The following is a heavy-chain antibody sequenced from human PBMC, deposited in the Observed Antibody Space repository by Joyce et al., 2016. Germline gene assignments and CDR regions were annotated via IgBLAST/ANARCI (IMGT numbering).Heavy chain of an antibody. CDR3: ARTGGSYYDYYYYGLDV. Sequence: EVQLVESGGGLVQPGGSLRLSCTASGFTFSSYWMHWVRQVSGKGLVWVTHFGSDESSASYAGSVKGRFTISRDNAKNTLYLHMNSLRTEDTAVYYCARTGGSYYDYYYYGLDVWGQGTTVIVSS. CDR1: GFTFSSYW. D-gene: IGHD1-26*01. V-gene: IGHV3-74*01. J-gene: IGHJ6*02. CDR2: FGSDESSA.